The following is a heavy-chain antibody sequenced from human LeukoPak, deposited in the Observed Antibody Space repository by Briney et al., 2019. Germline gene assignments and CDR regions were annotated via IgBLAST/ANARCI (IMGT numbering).Heavy chain of an antibody. CDR2: ISGGGGKT. D-gene: IGHD1-26*01. CDR1: GFTFSSYA. J-gene: IGHJ4*02. Sequence: PGGSLRLSCAASGFTFSSYAMTWVRQAPGKGLEWVSAISGGGGKTYYADSVKGRFTISRDNSKNTLYLQMNSLRGEDTAVYFCTKGVKWELPVDYWGQGTLVTVSS. V-gene: IGHV3-23*01. CDR3: TKGVKWELPVDY.